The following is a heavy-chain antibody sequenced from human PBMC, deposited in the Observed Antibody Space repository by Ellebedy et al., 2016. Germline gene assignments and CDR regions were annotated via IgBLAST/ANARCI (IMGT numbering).Heavy chain of an antibody. V-gene: IGHV3-48*02. D-gene: IGHD6-19*01. CDR1: GFIFSSYS. CDR2: ISSGSTAI. Sequence: GESLKISCAASGFIFSSYSMNWLRQAPGKGLEWVSYISSGSTAIYYADSVKGRFTISRDNAKNSLYLQMNSLRDEDTAVYYCARDTSGYRSGWPLDYWGQGTLVTVSS. CDR3: ARDTSGYRSGWPLDY. J-gene: IGHJ4*02.